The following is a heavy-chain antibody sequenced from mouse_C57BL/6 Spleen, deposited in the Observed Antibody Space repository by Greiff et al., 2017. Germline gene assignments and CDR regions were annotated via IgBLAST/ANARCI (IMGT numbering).Heavy chain of an antibody. Sequence: EVMLVESGGGLVQPGGSMKLSCVASGFTFSNYWMNWVRQSPEKGLEWVAQIRLKSDNYATHYAESVKGRFTISRDDSTSSVYLQMSNLRAEDTGIYYCAGGYGSSPCWYFDVWGTGTTVTVSS. J-gene: IGHJ1*03. CDR3: AGGYGSSPCWYFDV. D-gene: IGHD1-1*01. V-gene: IGHV6-3*01. CDR1: GFTFSNYW. CDR2: IRLKSDNYAT.